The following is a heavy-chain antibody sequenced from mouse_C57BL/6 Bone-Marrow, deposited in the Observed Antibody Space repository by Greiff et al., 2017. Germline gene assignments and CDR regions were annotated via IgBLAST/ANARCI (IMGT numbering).Heavy chain of an antibody. CDR1: GYTFTSYW. J-gene: IGHJ2*01. Sequence: QVQLQQPGAELVKPGASVTMSCKASGYTFTSYWITWVKQRPGQGLEWIGDIYPGSGSTNYNEKFKSKATLTVDTSSSTAYMQLSSLTSEDSAVYYRAGYWSYGNYEDYWGQGTTLTVSS. CDR2: IYPGSGST. D-gene: IGHD2-1*01. V-gene: IGHV1-55*01. CDR3: AGYWSYGNYEDY.